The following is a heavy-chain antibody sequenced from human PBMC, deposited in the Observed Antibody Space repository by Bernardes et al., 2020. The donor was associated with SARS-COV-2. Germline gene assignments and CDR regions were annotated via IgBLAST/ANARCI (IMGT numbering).Heavy chain of an antibody. V-gene: IGHV1-8*01. CDR3: ARGATNRGAFDY. J-gene: IGHJ4*02. Sequence: ASVKVSCKASGYTFSSHDINWVRQATGQGLEWMGWVTPNTGNTGYAQKFQGRLTMTRDTSINTAYMELTSLTSDDTAVYYCARGATNRGAFDYWGQGTLVIVSS. CDR2: VTPNTGNT. CDR1: GYTFSSHD. D-gene: IGHD2-8*01.